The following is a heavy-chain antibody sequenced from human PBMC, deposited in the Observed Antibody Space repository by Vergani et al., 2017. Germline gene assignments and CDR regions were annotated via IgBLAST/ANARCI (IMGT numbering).Heavy chain of an antibody. CDR1: GGTFSSYA. V-gene: IGHV1-2*02. Sequence: QVQLVQSGAEVKKPGASVKVSCKASGGTFSSYAISWVRQAPGQGLEWMGWINPNSGGTNYAQKFQGRVTMTRDTSISTAYMELGRLRSDDTAVYYCASGGYSGYDQRVGFDYWGQGTLVTVSS. D-gene: IGHD5-12*01. CDR3: ASGGYSGYDQRVGFDY. CDR2: INPNSGGT. J-gene: IGHJ4*02.